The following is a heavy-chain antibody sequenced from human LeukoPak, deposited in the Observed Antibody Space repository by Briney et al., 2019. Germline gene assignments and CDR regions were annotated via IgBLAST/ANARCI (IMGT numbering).Heavy chain of an antibody. J-gene: IGHJ4*02. CDR3: ASGSGSYYYY. D-gene: IGHD1-26*01. CDR2: ISSSSSYI. Sequence: GGSLRLTCAASGFTFSSYSMNWVRQAPGKGLEWVSSISSSSSYIYYADSVKGRFTISRDNAKNSLYLQMNSLRAEDTAVYYCASGSGSYYYYWGQGALVTVSS. V-gene: IGHV3-21*01. CDR1: GFTFSSYS.